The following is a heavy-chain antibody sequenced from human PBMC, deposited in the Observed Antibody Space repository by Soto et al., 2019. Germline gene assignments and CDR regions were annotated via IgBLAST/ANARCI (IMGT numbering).Heavy chain of an antibody. J-gene: IGHJ3*02. CDR2: MNPNSGNT. Sequence: QVQLVQSGAEVKKPGASVKVSCKASGYTFTSYDINWVRQATGQGLEWMGWMNPNSGNTGYAQKFQGRVTMTRNTSLSTAYMGLSSLRSEDTAVYYCAKGRQLAYSMYAFDIWGQGTMVTVSS. CDR3: AKGRQLAYSMYAFDI. D-gene: IGHD6-6*01. V-gene: IGHV1-8*01. CDR1: GYTFTSYD.